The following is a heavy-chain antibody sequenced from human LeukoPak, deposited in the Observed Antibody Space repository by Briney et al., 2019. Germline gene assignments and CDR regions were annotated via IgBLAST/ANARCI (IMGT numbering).Heavy chain of an antibody. CDR3: ASGDGYLQPY. D-gene: IGHD2-21*01. CDR1: GFSVSGKL. V-gene: IGHV3-53*01. Sequence: GGSLRLSCAASGFSVSGKLMSWVRQAPGKGLEWVSIIHYDGKIRYAGSVGGRFTIYRDDSENTLFLQMNSLRVDDTAVYFCASGDGYLQPYWGQGTLVTVSS. J-gene: IGHJ4*02. CDR2: IHYDGKI.